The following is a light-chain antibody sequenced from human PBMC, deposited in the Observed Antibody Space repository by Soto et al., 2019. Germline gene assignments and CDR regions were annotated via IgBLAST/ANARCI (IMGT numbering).Light chain of an antibody. V-gene: IGKV3D-15*01. Sequence: EIVMTQSPATLSVSPGERATLSCRASQDIKHYLAWFQQKPGRAPRLLIYAVSTRATAIPARFSGSGSGTEFTLSISSLQSEDFAVYYCQQYNSWPRTFGQGTKVETK. J-gene: IGKJ1*01. CDR2: AVS. CDR1: QDIKHY. CDR3: QQYNSWPRT.